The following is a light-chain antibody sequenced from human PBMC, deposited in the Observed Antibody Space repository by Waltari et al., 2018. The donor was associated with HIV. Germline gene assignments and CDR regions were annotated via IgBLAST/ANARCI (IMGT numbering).Light chain of an antibody. J-gene: IGLJ2*01. CDR1: SSNIGTNHD. Sequence: QSVLTQPPSVSGAPGQRVTISCTGSSSNIGTNHDVHWYQQLPGTAPKLLIYVDTNRPSEIPDRCSGSKSGTSASLTSTGLQAEDEADYYCQSYDSSLGVVFGGGTKLTVL. V-gene: IGLV1-40*01. CDR3: QSYDSSLGVV. CDR2: VDT.